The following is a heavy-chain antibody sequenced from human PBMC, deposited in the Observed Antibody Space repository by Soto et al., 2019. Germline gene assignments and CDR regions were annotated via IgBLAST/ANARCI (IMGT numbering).Heavy chain of an antibody. V-gene: IGHV4-39*01. CDR1: GVSLNSGHYY. Sequence: QVQLQESGPGLLEPLETLSLTCSVSGVSLNSGHYYWAGVGQPPGKGLPWFASVYYDESTYYNPSLKSRVTISIDKPRNQFSLTLKSVTAADTAVYYCGKVLIGATRHADVDSWGQGARVTVSS. CDR2: VYYDEST. CDR3: GKVLIGATRHADVDS. D-gene: IGHD2-15*01. J-gene: IGHJ4*02.